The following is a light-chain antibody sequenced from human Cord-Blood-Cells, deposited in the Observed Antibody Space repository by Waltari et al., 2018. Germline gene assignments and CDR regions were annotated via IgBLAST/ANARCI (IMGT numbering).Light chain of an antibody. Sequence: EIVLTQSPGTLSLSPGERATLPCTASQSVSSSYLAWYQQKPGQAPRLLIYGASSRATGIPDRFSGSGSGTDFTLTISRLEPEDFAVYYCQQYGSSPLTFGGGTK. CDR1: QSVSSSY. CDR2: GAS. J-gene: IGKJ4*01. V-gene: IGKV3-20*01. CDR3: QQYGSSPLT.